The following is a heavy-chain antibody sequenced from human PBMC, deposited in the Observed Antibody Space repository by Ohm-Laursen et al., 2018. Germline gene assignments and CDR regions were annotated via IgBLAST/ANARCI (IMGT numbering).Heavy chain of an antibody. Sequence: SDTLSLTCTVSGGSISSYYWSWIRQPPGKGLEWIGYIYYSGSTNYNPSLKSRVTISVDTSKNQFSLKLSSVTAADTAVYYCAVGTVVTRRGGYWGQGTLVTVSS. CDR2: IYYSGST. CDR1: GGSISSYY. D-gene: IGHD4-23*01. J-gene: IGHJ4*02. V-gene: IGHV4-59*07. CDR3: AVGTVVTRRGGY.